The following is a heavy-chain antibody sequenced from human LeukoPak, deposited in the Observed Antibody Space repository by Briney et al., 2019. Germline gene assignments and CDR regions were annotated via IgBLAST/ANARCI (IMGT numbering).Heavy chain of an antibody. Sequence: PSETLSLTCTVSGGSISSYYWSWIRQPPGKGLEWIGYIYYSGSTNYNPSLKSRVTISVDTSKNQFSLSLKLSSVTAADTAVYYCARTDYHGSGSFYDNWFDPWGQGTLVTVSS. D-gene: IGHD3-10*01. V-gene: IGHV4-59*01. J-gene: IGHJ5*02. CDR1: GGSISSYY. CDR2: IYYSGST. CDR3: ARTDYHGSGSFYDNWFDP.